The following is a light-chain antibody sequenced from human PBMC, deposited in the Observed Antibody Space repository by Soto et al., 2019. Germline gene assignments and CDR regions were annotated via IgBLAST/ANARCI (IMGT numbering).Light chain of an antibody. J-gene: IGLJ1*01. CDR3: CSYAGLRTTYV. Sequence: QSVLAQPASVSGSPGQSITISCTGTSSDVGAYNLVSWYQQHPGKAPKLIIYDGNKRPSGVSNRFSASKSGNTASLTISRLQAEDEADYYCCSYAGLRTTYVFGTGTKVTVL. V-gene: IGLV2-23*01. CDR2: DGN. CDR1: SSDVGAYNL.